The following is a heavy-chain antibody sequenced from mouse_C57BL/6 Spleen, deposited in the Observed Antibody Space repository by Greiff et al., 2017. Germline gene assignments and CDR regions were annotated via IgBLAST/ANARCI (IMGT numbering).Heavy chain of an antibody. Sequence: VQLQQSGAELVWPGASVTLSCKASGYTFTDYEMHWVKQTPVHGLEWIGAIDPETGGTAYNQKFKGKAILTADKSSSTAYMELRSLTSEDSAVYYCTRSHYGSSYGFAYWGQGTLVTVSA. CDR2: IDPETGGT. CDR1: GYTFTDYE. CDR3: TRSHYGSSYGFAY. D-gene: IGHD1-1*01. J-gene: IGHJ3*01. V-gene: IGHV1-15*01.